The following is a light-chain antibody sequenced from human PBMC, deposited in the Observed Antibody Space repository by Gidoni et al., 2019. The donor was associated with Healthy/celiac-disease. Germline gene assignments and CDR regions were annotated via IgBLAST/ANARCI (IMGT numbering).Light chain of an antibody. V-gene: IGKV3-20*01. J-gene: IGKJ3*01. CDR3: QQYGSSPRVT. Sequence: EIVLTQSPGTLSLSPGERATLSCRASQSVSSSYLAWYQQKPGQAPWLLIYGASSRATGIPDFTLTISRLEPEDFAVYYCQQYGSSPRVTFGPGTKVDIK. CDR2: GAS. CDR1: QSVSSSY.